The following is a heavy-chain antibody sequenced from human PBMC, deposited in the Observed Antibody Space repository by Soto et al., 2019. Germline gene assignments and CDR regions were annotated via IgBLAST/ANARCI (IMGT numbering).Heavy chain of an antibody. J-gene: IGHJ4*02. CDR3: AELEMATNGSDY. D-gene: IGHD5-12*01. CDR2: ISYDGSNK. V-gene: IGHV3-30-3*01. CDR1: GFTFSTYP. Sequence: QVQLVESGGGVVQPGRSLRLSCAASGFTFSTYPMHWVRQAPSKGLEWVAVISYDGSNKYYADSVKGRFTISRDNSKNTLYLQMNSLRAEVKAVYYCAELEMATNGSDYWGQGTLVTVSS.